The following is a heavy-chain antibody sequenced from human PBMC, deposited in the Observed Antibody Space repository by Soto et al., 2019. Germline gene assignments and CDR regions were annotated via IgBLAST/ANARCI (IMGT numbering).Heavy chain of an antibody. J-gene: IGHJ6*02. D-gene: IGHD3-3*01. CDR1: GGTFSSYA. Sequence: ASVKVSCKASGGTFSSYAILWVRQAPGQGLEWMGGIIPIFGTSNFAQKFQGRVTMTRDTSTSTVYMELSSLRSEDTAVYYCARDFIPYYYFWSGYFYYGMDVWGQGTTVTVSS. V-gene: IGHV1-69*05. CDR3: ARDFIPYYYFWSGYFYYGMDV. CDR2: IIPIFGTS.